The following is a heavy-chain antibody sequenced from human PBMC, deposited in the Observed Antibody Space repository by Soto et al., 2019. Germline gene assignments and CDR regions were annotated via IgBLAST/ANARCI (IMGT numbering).Heavy chain of an antibody. CDR1: GYTFTAYH. D-gene: IGHD3-10*02. J-gene: IGHJ6*02. CDR3: ARNMDYYYGRGSGNGHGV. Sequence: QVHLVQSGAEVKEPGDSVRVSCEASGYTFTAYHIHWVRQAPGQGLEWMGWINPKFGDTTYAQDFQGRVSMTRDMSISTGDMELSRLTSDDTAIYYCARNMDYYYGRGSGNGHGVWGQGTTVTVFS. V-gene: IGHV1-2*02. CDR2: INPKFGDT.